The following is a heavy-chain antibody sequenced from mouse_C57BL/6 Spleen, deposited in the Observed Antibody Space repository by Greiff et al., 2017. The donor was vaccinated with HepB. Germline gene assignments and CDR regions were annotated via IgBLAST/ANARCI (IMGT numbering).Heavy chain of an antibody. CDR2: INPNYGTT. J-gene: IGHJ1*03. V-gene: IGHV1-39*01. Sequence: VQLQQSGPELVKPGASVKISCKASGYSFTDYNMNWVKQSNGKSLEWIGVINPNYGTTSYNQKFKGKATLTVDQSSSTAYMQLNSLTSEDSAVYYCASRDYGSSYWYFDVWGTGTTLTVSS. D-gene: IGHD1-1*01. CDR3: ASRDYGSSYWYFDV. CDR1: GYSFTDYN.